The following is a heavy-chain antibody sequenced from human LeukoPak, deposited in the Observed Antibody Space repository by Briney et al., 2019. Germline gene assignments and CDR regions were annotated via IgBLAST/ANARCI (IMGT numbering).Heavy chain of an antibody. J-gene: IGHJ4*02. CDR2: TYYRSNWYN. V-gene: IGHV6-1*01. CDR1: GDSFSSNNVG. CDR3: ARSRDYAFDY. D-gene: IGHD4-17*01. Sequence: SQTLSLTCAISGDSFSSNNVGWPWIRQSPSRGLEWLGRTYYRSNWYNDYAVSVKSRITINPDTSKNQFSLQLNSVTPEDTAVYYCARSRDYAFDYWGQGALVTVSS.